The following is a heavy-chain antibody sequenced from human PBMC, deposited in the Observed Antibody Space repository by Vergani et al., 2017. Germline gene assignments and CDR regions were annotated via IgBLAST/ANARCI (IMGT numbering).Heavy chain of an antibody. CDR3: ARHTTYTDS. CDR1: EYSFGNYW. D-gene: IGHD1-1*01. V-gene: IGHV5-51*01. CDR2: IYPADSDT. Sequence: EVELVQSGPEMRKSGESLKIFCKVSEYSFGNYWIGWVRQMPGKGLEWMGIIYPADSDTRYSPSFQGQVTISADKSISTAFLQWDSLKASDTALLYCARHTTYTDSWGQGTLVTVSS. J-gene: IGHJ4*02.